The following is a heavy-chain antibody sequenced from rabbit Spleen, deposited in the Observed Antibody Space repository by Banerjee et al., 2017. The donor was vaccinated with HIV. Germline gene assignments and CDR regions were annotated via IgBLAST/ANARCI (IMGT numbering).Heavy chain of an antibody. D-gene: IGHD1-1*01. CDR1: GFDLSNYG. V-gene: IGHV1S45*01. CDR3: ARGVIGDGNYIHDINF. CDR2: INAATGKP. Sequence: QEQLVESGGGLVQPGGSLKLSCKASGFDLSNYGVSWVRQAPGKGLEWIACINAATGKPVYATWAKGRFTISKTSSTTVDLKMTSLTAADTATYFCARGVIGDGNYIHDINFWGPGTLVTVS. J-gene: IGHJ4*01.